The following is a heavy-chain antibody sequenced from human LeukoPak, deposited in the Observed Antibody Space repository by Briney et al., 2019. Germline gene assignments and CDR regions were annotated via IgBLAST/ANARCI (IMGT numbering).Heavy chain of an antibody. Sequence: GGSLRLSCAASGFTFTSYWIHWVRQVPGKGLEWVSSISSSSSYIYYADSVKGRFTISRDNAKNSLYLQMNSLRAEDTAVYYCARGDTKYCSGASCHNPFDQWGQGTLVTVSS. CDR3: ARGDTKYCSGASCHNPFDQ. D-gene: IGHD2-2*02. J-gene: IGHJ4*02. V-gene: IGHV3-21*01. CDR2: ISSSSSYI. CDR1: GFTFTSYW.